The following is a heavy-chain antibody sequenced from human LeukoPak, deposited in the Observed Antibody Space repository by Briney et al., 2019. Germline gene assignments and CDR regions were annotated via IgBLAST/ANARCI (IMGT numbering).Heavy chain of an antibody. Sequence: SVTVSFKASGGTFSSYAISWVRQAPGQGLEWMGGIIPIFGTANYAQKFQGRVTITTDESTSTAYMELSSLRSEDTAVYYCARGSSGWYYYYYMDVWGKGTTVTVSS. D-gene: IGHD6-19*01. J-gene: IGHJ6*03. CDR3: ARGSSGWYYYYYMDV. CDR1: GGTFSSYA. V-gene: IGHV1-69*05. CDR2: IIPIFGTA.